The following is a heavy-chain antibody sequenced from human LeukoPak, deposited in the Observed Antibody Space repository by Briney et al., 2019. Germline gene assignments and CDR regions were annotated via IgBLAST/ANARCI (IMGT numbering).Heavy chain of an antibody. CDR3: ARTRLYYDSSGYDDAFDI. CDR2: ISSSDNTI. J-gene: IGHJ3*02. CDR1: GFTFSSYC. V-gene: IGHV3-48*04. D-gene: IGHD3-22*01. Sequence: GGSLRLSCAASGFTFSSYCMSWVRQAPGKGLEWVSYISSSDNTIYYADSVKGRFTISRDNAKNSLYLQMNSLRAEDTAVYYCARTRLYYDSSGYDDAFDIWGQGTVVTVSS.